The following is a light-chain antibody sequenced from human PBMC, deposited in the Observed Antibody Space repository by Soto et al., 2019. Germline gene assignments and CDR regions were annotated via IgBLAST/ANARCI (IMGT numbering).Light chain of an antibody. CDR3: QQRSNWIT. Sequence: EIVLTQSPATLSLSPGERATLSCRASQSVSSYLAWYQQKPGQAPRLLIYDASNRATGIPARFSGSGSGTDFTLTISSLEPEDFAVYYCQQRSNWITFGQGTDWRLN. CDR1: QSVSSY. CDR2: DAS. V-gene: IGKV3-11*01. J-gene: IGKJ5*01.